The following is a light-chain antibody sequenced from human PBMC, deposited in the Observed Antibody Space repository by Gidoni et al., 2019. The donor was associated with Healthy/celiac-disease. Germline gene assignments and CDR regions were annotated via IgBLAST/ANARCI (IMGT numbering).Light chain of an antibody. CDR3: QQRSSWPRFT. V-gene: IGKV3-11*01. Sequence: EIVSPPSPAPMSLSPGERATLSCRARQSVSSYLAWYQQKPGQAPRLLIYAASSRATGIPARFSGSGSGTDFTLTISRLEPEDFAVYYCQQRSSWPRFTFGPGTKVDIK. J-gene: IGKJ3*01. CDR1: QSVSSY. CDR2: AAS.